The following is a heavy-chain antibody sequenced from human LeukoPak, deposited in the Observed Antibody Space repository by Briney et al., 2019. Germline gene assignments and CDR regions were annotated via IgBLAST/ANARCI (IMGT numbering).Heavy chain of an antibody. D-gene: IGHD6-13*01. CDR3: ARGYHRVAASDMDV. CDR1: GFTFSSYW. Sequence: PGGSLRLSCAVSGFTFSSYWMHWVRQAPGKGLVWVSRINTDGSSTSYADSVKGRFTISRDNAKNTLYLQMNSLRAEDTAVYYCARGYHRVAASDMDVWGKGTTVPVSS. V-gene: IGHV3-74*01. J-gene: IGHJ6*03. CDR2: INTDGSST.